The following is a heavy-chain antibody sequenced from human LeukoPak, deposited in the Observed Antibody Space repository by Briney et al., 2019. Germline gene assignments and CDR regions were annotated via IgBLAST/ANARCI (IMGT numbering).Heavy chain of an antibody. J-gene: IGHJ5*02. Sequence: SETLSLTCTVSGGSISSSSYYWGWIRQPPGKGLEWIGSIYYSGSTYYNPSLKSRVTISVDTSKNQFSLKLSSVTAADTAVYYCARAFHDSSGYSNWFDPWGQGTLVTASS. CDR1: GGSISSSSYY. CDR2: IYYSGST. V-gene: IGHV4-39*07. CDR3: ARAFHDSSGYSNWFDP. D-gene: IGHD3-22*01.